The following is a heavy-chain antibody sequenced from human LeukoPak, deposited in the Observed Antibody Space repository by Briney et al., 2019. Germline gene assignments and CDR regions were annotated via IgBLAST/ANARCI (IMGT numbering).Heavy chain of an antibody. CDR3: ARGYSSGWKYYYYYYMDV. D-gene: IGHD6-19*01. CDR1: GFTFSSYS. J-gene: IGHJ6*03. Sequence: GGSLRLSCAASGFTFSSYSMNWVRQAPGKGLEWVSSISSSSSYIYYADSVKGRFTISRDNAKNSLYLQMNSLRAEDTAVYYCARGYSSGWKYYYYYYMDVWGKGTTVTVSS. V-gene: IGHV3-21*01. CDR2: ISSSSSYI.